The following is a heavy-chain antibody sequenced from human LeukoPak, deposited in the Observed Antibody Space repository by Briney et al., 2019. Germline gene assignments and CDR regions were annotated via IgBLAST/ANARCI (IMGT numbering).Heavy chain of an antibody. D-gene: IGHD6-19*01. V-gene: IGHV3-30*04. CDR1: GFTFSSYA. CDR2: ISYDGSNK. Sequence: PGGSLRLSCAASGFTFSSYAMHWVRQAPGKGLEWVAVISYDGSNKYYADSVKGRFTISRDNSKNTLYLQMNSLRAEDTAVYYCARDLRLRGIAVAGISYWGQGTLVTVSS. J-gene: IGHJ4*02. CDR3: ARDLRLRGIAVAGISY.